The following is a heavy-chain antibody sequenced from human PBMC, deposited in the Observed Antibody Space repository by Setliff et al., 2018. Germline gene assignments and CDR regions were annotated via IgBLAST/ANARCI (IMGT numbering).Heavy chain of an antibody. CDR3: ARGGLAAANKKGVFEY. V-gene: IGHV1-18*01. CDR2: ISAYSGNT. CDR1: GYPFVNYL. D-gene: IGHD6-13*01. J-gene: IGHJ4*02. Sequence: GASVKVSCKASGYPFVNYLINWVRQAPGQGLEWMGWISAYSGNTNYAQKFQGRVTMTTDSSTNTVYMEVSSLTSDDSAVYYCARGGLAAANKKGVFEYWGQGTLVTVSS.